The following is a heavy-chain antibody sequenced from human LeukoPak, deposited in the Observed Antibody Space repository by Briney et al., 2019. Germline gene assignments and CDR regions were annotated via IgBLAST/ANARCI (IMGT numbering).Heavy chain of an antibody. J-gene: IGHJ5*02. CDR2: IIPIFGTA. V-gene: IGHV1-69*05. D-gene: IGHD5-18*01. Sequence: GASVKVSCKASGGTFSSYAISWVRQAPGQGLEWMGGIIPIFGTANYAQKFQGRVTITTDESTSTAYMELSSLRSEDTAVYYCARGEVDTAMLRTLWLDPWGQGTLVTVSS. CDR3: ARGEVDTAMLRTLWLDP. CDR1: GGTFSSYA.